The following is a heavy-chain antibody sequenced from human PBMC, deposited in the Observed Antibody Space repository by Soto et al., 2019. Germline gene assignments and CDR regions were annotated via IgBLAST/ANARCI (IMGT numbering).Heavy chain of an antibody. CDR1: GYSFTSYW. J-gene: IGHJ3*02. D-gene: IGHD3-22*01. CDR2: IYPDDSDT. V-gene: IGHV5-51*01. CDR3: ARLSHYYDSSGYETNAFDI. Sequence: GESLKISCKGSGYSFTSYWIAWVRQMPGKGLERMGIIYPDDSDTSYSPSFQGQVTISADNSISTAYLQWSSLKASDTAMYYCARLSHYYDSSGYETNAFDIWGQGTMVTVSS.